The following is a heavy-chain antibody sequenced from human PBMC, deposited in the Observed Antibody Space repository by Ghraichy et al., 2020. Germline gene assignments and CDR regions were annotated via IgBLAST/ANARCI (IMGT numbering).Heavy chain of an antibody. Sequence: GESLNISCAASGFTFSTYTMNWVRQAPGKGLEWVSSISSSSYIYYADSVKGRFTISRDNAKNSLYLQMNSLRDEDTAVYYCARDFYGDYMFDYWGQGTLVPGSS. V-gene: IGHV3-21*01. D-gene: IGHD4-17*01. CDR3: ARDFYGDYMFDY. CDR1: GFTFSTYT. CDR2: ISSSSYI. J-gene: IGHJ4*02.